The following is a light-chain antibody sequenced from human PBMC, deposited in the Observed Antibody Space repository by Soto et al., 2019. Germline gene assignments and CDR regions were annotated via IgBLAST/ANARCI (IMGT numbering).Light chain of an antibody. V-gene: IGKV3-11*01. CDR1: QSVSSY. Sequence: EIVLTQSPATLSLSPGERATLSCRASQSVSSYLAWYQHKPGQTPRLLIYDASKRATGIPARFSGSGSGTDFTLTISSLEPEDFATYFCQQTYSSTFTFGPGTKVTIK. J-gene: IGKJ3*01. CDR2: DAS. CDR3: QQTYSSTFT.